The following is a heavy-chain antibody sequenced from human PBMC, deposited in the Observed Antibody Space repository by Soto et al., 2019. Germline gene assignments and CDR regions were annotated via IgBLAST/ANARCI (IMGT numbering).Heavy chain of an antibody. V-gene: IGHV3-9*01. Sequence: GGSLRLSCAASGFTFDDYAMHWVRQAPGKGLEWVSGISWNSGSIGYADSVKGRFTISRDNAKNSLYLQMNSLRAEDTALYYCAKDMVREYSSSSYDYWGQGTLVTVSS. J-gene: IGHJ4*02. D-gene: IGHD6-6*01. CDR3: AKDMVREYSSSSYDY. CDR2: ISWNSGSI. CDR1: GFTFDDYA.